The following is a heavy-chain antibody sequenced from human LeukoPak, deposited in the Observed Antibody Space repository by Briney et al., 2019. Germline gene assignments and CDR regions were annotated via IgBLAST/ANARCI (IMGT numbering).Heavy chain of an antibody. CDR2: IYSSGTT. CDR3: ARVSPIPAAGSSYYFAMDV. Sequence: SETLSLTCTVSGGSISSYYWSWIRQPAAKGLEWIGRIYSSGTTTYNPSFKSRVTMSLDTSNNQLSLKLTPVTAADTAVYYCARVSPIPAAGSSYYFAMDVWGQGTTVTVSS. CDR1: GGSISSYY. V-gene: IGHV4-4*07. D-gene: IGHD6-13*01. J-gene: IGHJ6*02.